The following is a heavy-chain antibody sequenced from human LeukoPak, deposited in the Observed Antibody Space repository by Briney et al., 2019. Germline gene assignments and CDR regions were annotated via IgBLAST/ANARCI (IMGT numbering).Heavy chain of an antibody. V-gene: IGHV4-4*02. Sequence: PSGTLSLTCGVSGGSIDITNYWSWVRQAPGKGLEWIGEIAHDGTTNYNPSLRSRVAMSFDRANNQSSLSLASVTAADTAVYYCTREDRPYSPFAYWGQGVLVTVSS. CDR1: GGSIDITNY. J-gene: IGHJ4*02. D-gene: IGHD4-11*01. CDR2: IAHDGTT. CDR3: TREDRPYSPFAY.